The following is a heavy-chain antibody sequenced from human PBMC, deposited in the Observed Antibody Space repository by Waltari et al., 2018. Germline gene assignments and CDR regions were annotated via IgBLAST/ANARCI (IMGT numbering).Heavy chain of an antibody. J-gene: IGHJ4*02. Sequence: QVQLQESGPGLVKPSETLSLTCTVSGGSISSYYWSWIRQPPGKGLEWIGYIYYSGSTNYNPSLKSRVTISVDTSKNQFSLKLSSVTAADTAVYYCARGGGIWFGAFDYWGQGTLVTVSS. V-gene: IGHV4-59*01. CDR3: ARGGGIWFGAFDY. D-gene: IGHD3-10*01. CDR2: IYYSGST. CDR1: GGSISSYY.